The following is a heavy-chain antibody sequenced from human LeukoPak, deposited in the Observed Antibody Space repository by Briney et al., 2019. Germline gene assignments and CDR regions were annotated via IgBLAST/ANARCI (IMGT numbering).Heavy chain of an antibody. CDR3: ARHSRVLVPAATNWFDP. CDR1: GGSFSGYY. Sequence: PSETLSLTCAVYGGSFSGYYWSWIRQPPGKGLECIGESNHSGSTNYNPSLKSRATISVDTSKNQFSLKLSSVTAADTAVYYCARHSRVLVPAATNWFDPWGQGTLVTVSS. D-gene: IGHD2-2*01. V-gene: IGHV4-34*01. CDR2: SNHSGST. J-gene: IGHJ5*02.